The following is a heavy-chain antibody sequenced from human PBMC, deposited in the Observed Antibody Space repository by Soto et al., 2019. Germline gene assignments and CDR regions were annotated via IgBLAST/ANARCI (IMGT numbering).Heavy chain of an antibody. CDR1: GFTFSSYG. V-gene: IGHV3-30*18. CDR3: AKARDSSGWESFDY. CDR2: ISYDGSNK. D-gene: IGHD6-19*01. Sequence: PGGSLRLSCAASGFTFSSYGMHWVRQAPGKGLEWVAVISYDGSNKYYADSVKGRFTISRDNSKNTLYLQMNSLRAEDTAVYYCAKARDSSGWESFDYWGQGTLVTVSS. J-gene: IGHJ4*02.